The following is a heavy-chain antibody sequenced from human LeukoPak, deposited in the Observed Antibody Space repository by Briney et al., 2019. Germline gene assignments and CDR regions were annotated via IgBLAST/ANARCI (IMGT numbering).Heavy chain of an antibody. D-gene: IGHD3-10*01. CDR1: GYTFTSYD. J-gene: IGHJ2*01. CDR2: MNPNSGNT. Sequence: ASVKVSCKASGYTFTSYDINWVRQATGQGLEWMGWMNPNSGNTGYAQKFQGRVTITRNTSISTAYMELSSLRSEDTAVYYSARGTGLLWFGELNWYFDLWGRGTLVTVSS. CDR3: ARGTGLLWFGELNWYFDL. V-gene: IGHV1-8*03.